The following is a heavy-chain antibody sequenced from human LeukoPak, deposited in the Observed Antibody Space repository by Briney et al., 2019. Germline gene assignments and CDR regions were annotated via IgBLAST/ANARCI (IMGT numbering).Heavy chain of an antibody. CDR3: ARPYYGSGSYSAHYAFDI. Sequence: SETLSLTCAVSGYSISSGYYWGWIRQPPGKGLEWIGSIYHSGSTYYNPSLKSRVTISVDTSKNQFSLKLSSVTAADTAVYYCARPYYGSGSYSAHYAFDIWGQGTMVTVSS. D-gene: IGHD3-10*01. J-gene: IGHJ3*02. CDR1: GYSISSGYY. CDR2: IYHSGST. V-gene: IGHV4-38-2*01.